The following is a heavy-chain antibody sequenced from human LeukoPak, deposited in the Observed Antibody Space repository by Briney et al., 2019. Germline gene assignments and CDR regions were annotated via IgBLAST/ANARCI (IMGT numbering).Heavy chain of an antibody. V-gene: IGHV4-4*02. CDR1: GGSISSINW. CDR2: IYHSGST. Sequence: SGTLSLTCAVSGGSISSINWWSWVRQPPGKGLEWIGEIYHSGSTNCNPSLTSRVTISVDKSNNQFSLKLSSVTAADTAVYYCARDRGDYDSSGYYFDYWGQGTLVTVSS. J-gene: IGHJ4*02. CDR3: ARDRGDYDSSGYYFDY. D-gene: IGHD3-22*01.